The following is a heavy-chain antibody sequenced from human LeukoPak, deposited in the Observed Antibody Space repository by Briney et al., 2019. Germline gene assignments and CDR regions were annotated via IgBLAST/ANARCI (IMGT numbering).Heavy chain of an antibody. CDR2: IYSGGST. D-gene: IGHD4-11*01. CDR3: ARSYSNHLFGMDV. J-gene: IGHJ6*02. Sequence: GGSLRLSCAASGFIVSSYYMTWVPQAPGKGLEWVSVIYSGGSTYYADSVKGRVAISRDNSTNTVFLQMNSVRAEDTAVYYCARSYSNHLFGMDVWGQGTTVTVSS. V-gene: IGHV3-66*01. CDR1: GFIVSSYY.